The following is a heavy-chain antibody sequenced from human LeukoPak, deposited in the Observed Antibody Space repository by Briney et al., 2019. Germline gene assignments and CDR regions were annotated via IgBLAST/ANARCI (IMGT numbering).Heavy chain of an antibody. J-gene: IGHJ4*02. CDR3: ARDYGDDSSGCFDY. V-gene: IGHV1-2*02. D-gene: IGHD6-19*01. CDR1: GYTFTGYY. CDR2: INPNSGGT. Sequence: SVKVSCKASGYTFTGYYMHWVRQAPGQWLEWMGWINPNSGGTNYAQKFQGRVTMTRDTSISTACMELSRLRSDDTAVYYCARDYGDDSSGCFDYWGQGTLVTVSS.